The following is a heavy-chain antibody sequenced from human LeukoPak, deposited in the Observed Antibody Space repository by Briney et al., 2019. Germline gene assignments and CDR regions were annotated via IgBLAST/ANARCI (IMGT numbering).Heavy chain of an antibody. CDR2: LYSGGNT. CDR1: GFTVSSNY. D-gene: IGHD3-22*01. J-gene: IGHJ4*02. CDR3: AKVDSSGYYGYFDY. Sequence: GGSLRLSCVASGFTVSSNYMSWVRQAPGKGLEWVSVLYSGGNTYYADSVKGSFTISRDNSKNTLYLQMNSLRAEDTAVYYCAKVDSSGYYGYFDYWGQGTLVTVSS. V-gene: IGHV3-66*01.